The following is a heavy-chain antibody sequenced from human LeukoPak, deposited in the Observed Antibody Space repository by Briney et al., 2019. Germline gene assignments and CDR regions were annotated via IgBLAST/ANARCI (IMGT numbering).Heavy chain of an antibody. J-gene: IGHJ2*01. D-gene: IGHD4-23*01. Sequence: PSETLSLTCTVSGGSISSYYWSWIRQPPGKGLEWIGYIYYSGSTNYNPSLKSRVTISVDTSKNQFSLKLSSVTAADTAVYYCVSTVVRGPWYFDLWGRGTLVTVSS. CDR2: IYYSGST. V-gene: IGHV4-59*08. CDR1: GGSISSYY. CDR3: VSTVVRGPWYFDL.